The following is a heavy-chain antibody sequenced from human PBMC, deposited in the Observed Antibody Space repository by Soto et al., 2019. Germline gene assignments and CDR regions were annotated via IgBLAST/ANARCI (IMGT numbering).Heavy chain of an antibody. CDR2: INSDGSST. V-gene: IGHV3-74*01. J-gene: IGHJ6*02. CDR1: GFTFSSYW. D-gene: IGHD5-18*01. CDR3: ASSRGRYSYPLGYGMDV. Sequence: GGSLRLSCAASGFTFSSYWMHWVRQAPGKGLVWVSRINSDGSSTSYADSVKGRFTISRDNAKNTLYLQMNSLRAEDTAVYYCASSRGRYSYPLGYGMDVWGQGTTVTVSS.